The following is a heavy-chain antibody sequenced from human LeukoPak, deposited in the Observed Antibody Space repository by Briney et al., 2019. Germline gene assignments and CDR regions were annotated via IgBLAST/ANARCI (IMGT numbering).Heavy chain of an antibody. CDR2: ISYDGSNK. V-gene: IGHV3-30-3*01. D-gene: IGHD7-27*01. J-gene: IGHJ4*02. CDR1: GFTFSNYA. Sequence: GRSLRLSCAASGFTFSNYALHWVRQAPGKGLEWVAVISYDGSNKYYADSVKGRFTISRDNSKNTLYLQMNSLRAEDTAVYYCASGTGDLNYWGQGTPVTVSS. CDR3: ASGTGDLNY.